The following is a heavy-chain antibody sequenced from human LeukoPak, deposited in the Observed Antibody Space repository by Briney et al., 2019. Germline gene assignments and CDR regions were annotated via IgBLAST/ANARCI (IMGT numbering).Heavy chain of an antibody. CDR3: ARVGYGMDV. J-gene: IGHJ6*02. CDR2: IYYSGTT. CDR1: GGSISSSSHN. V-gene: IGHV4-39*01. Sequence: SETLSLTCIVSGGSISSSSHNWGWIRQPPGKGLEWIGSIYYSGTTYYNPSLKSRLTISVDTSKNQFSLKLSSVTAVATAVYYCARVGYGMDVWGQGTTVTVSS.